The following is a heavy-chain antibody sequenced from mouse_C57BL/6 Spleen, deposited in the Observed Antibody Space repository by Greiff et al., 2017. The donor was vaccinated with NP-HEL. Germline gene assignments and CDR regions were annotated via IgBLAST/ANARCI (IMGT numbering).Heavy chain of an antibody. D-gene: IGHD2-2*01. CDR2: ISSGSSTI. J-gene: IGHJ2*01. CDR1: GFTFSDYG. Sequence: EVQRVESGGGLVKPGGSLKLSCAASGFTFSDYGMHWVRQAPEKGLEWVAYISSGSSTIYYADTVKGRFTISRDNAKNTLFLQMTSLRSEDTAMYYGARGYEYYLDYWGQGTTLTVSS. CDR3: ARGYEYYLDY. V-gene: IGHV5-17*01.